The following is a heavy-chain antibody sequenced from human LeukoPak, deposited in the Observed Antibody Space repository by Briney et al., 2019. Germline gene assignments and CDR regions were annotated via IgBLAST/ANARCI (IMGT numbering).Heavy chain of an antibody. CDR1: GFTFSSYW. CDR2: IKQDGSEK. CDR3: ARAGYSSSWHHPYGYYYYYMDV. Sequence: GGSLRLSCAASGFTFSSYWMSWVRQAPGKGLEWVANIKQDGSEKYYVDSVKGRFTISRDNAKNSLYLQMNSLRAEDTAVYYCARAGYSSSWHHPYGYYYYYMDVWGKGTTVTVSS. V-gene: IGHV3-7*01. J-gene: IGHJ6*03. D-gene: IGHD6-13*01.